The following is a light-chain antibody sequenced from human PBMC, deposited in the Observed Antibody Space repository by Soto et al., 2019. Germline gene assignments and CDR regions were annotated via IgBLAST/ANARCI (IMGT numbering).Light chain of an antibody. CDR3: QQYGSSPKT. Sequence: IGLTQSASTVSLYPGERATLSCRASQSVDKYLAWYQQKPGQAPRLLIYDASDRATGIPARFSGSGSGTDFTLTISSLEPEDFAVYYCQQYGSSPKTFGQGTKVDTK. V-gene: IGKV3-11*01. CDR1: QSVDKY. CDR2: DAS. J-gene: IGKJ1*01.